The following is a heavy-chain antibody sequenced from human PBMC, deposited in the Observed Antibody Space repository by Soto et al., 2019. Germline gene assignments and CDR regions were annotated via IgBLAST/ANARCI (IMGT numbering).Heavy chain of an antibody. CDR2: IYTSGST. CDR1: GGSISGYY. Sequence: SETLSLTCTVSGGSISGYYWSWIRQPAGKGLEWIGRIYTSGSTNYNPSLKSRVTMSVDTSKNQFSLKLSSVTAADTAVYYCARHSVVSIAAREWFDPWGQGTLVTVSS. V-gene: IGHV4-4*07. CDR3: ARHSVVSIAAREWFDP. J-gene: IGHJ5*02. D-gene: IGHD6-6*01.